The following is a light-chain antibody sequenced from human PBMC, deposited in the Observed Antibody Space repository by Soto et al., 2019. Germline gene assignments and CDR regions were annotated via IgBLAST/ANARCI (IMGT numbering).Light chain of an antibody. CDR2: EVS. CDR3: SSYTSSSTLNWV. V-gene: IGLV2-14*01. Sequence: QAVVTQPASVSGSPGQSITISCTGTRSDVGGYNYVSWYQQHPGKAPKLMIYEVSNRPSGVSNRFSGSKSGNTASLTISGLQAEDEADYYCSSYTSSSTLNWVFGGGTKLTVL. CDR1: RSDVGGYNY. J-gene: IGLJ3*02.